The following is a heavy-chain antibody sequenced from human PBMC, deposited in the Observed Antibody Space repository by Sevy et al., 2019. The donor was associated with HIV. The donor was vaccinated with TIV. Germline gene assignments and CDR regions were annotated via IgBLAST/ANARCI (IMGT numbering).Heavy chain of an antibody. CDR2: ISSSSSYI. CDR1: GFTFSSYS. D-gene: IGHD3-22*01. CDR3: ARDRGGDSSGYYYSDFDY. J-gene: IGHJ4*02. Sequence: GGSLRLSCAASGFTFSSYSMNWVRQAPGKGLEWVSSISSSSSYIYYADPVKGRFTISRDNAKNSLYLQMNSLRAEDTAVYYCARDRGGDSSGYYYSDFDYWGQGTLVTVSS. V-gene: IGHV3-21*01.